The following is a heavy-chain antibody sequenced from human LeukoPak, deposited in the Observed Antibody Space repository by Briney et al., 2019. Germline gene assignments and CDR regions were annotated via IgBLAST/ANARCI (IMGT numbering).Heavy chain of an antibody. CDR1: GFTFSTYS. CDR3: ARDYYDSSGYAWFDP. CDR2: ISSTSSTI. D-gene: IGHD3-22*01. J-gene: IGHJ5*02. V-gene: IGHV3-48*04. Sequence: GSLRPSCAASGFTFSTYSMNWVRQAPGQGLGWISYISSTSSTIYYADSVKGRFTISRDNAKNSLYLQMNSLRAEDTAVYYCARDYYDSSGYAWFDPWGQGTLVTVSS.